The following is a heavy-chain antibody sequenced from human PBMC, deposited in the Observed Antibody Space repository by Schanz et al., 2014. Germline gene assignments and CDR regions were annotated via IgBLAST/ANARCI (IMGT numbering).Heavy chain of an antibody. CDR3: ARGRVLES. V-gene: IGHV3-7*01. Sequence: DVHLLESGGGLVQPGGSLRLSCAASEFTFSGFWMTWVRQAPGKGLEWVANIKKDGSEKYYVDSVKGRFTISRDNAKNSLFLQMNSLRPEDTAVYCCARGRVLESWGQGTLVTVSS. D-gene: IGHD1-1*01. J-gene: IGHJ5*02. CDR2: IKKDGSEK. CDR1: EFTFSGFW.